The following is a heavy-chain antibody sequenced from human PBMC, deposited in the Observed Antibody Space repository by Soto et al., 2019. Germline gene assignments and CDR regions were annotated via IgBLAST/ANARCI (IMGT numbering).Heavy chain of an antibody. CDR2: IYYSGST. Sequence: SETLSLTCTVSGGSISSSSYYWGWIRQPPGKGLEWIGSIYYSGSTYYNPSLKSRVTISVDTSKNQFSLKLSSVTAADTAVYYCARQAELVNFDYWGQGTLVTVSS. V-gene: IGHV4-39*01. CDR1: GGSISSSSYY. CDR3: ARQAELVNFDY. J-gene: IGHJ4*02. D-gene: IGHD6-13*01.